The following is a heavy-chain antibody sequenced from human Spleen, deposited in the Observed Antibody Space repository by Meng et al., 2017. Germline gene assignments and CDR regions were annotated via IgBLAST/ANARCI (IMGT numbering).Heavy chain of an antibody. D-gene: IGHD1-26*01. Sequence: QVQLVQSGADVKKPGASVKVSCKTSGYTFTGYYIHWVRQAPGQGLEWMGRINPNTGSTIYAQNFQGRVTMTGDPSISTASMDLSDLRSDDTAVYYCARRGGQLHFDYWGQGTLVTVSS. CDR2: INPNTGST. J-gene: IGHJ4*02. CDR3: ARRGGQLHFDY. CDR1: GYTFTGYY. V-gene: IGHV1-2*06.